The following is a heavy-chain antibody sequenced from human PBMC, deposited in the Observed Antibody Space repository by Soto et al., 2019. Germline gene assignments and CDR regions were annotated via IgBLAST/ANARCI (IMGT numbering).Heavy chain of an antibody. J-gene: IGHJ4*02. CDR3: ARVRYSSGGSCYAY. V-gene: IGHV1-3*01. D-gene: IGHD2-15*01. CDR1: GFTFTSHG. Sequence: GGSVKGSCKASGFTFTSHGISWVRQAPGQRLEWMGWINAGNGNTKYSQKFQGRVTITRDTSASTAYMELSSLRSEDTAVYYCARVRYSSGGSCYAYWGQGTLVTVSS. CDR2: INAGNGNT.